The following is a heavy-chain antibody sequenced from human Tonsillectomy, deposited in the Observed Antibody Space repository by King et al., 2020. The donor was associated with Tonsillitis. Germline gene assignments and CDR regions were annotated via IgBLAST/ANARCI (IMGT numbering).Heavy chain of an antibody. CDR2: INESGNNT. J-gene: IGHJ4*02. V-gene: IGHV3-23*04. CDR1: GFTFSSYA. Sequence: QLVQSGGGLVQPGGSLRLSCAASGFTFSSYAMSWVRQAPGEGLEWVSGINESGNNTYSPDSVKGRYTISRDNSKNTLYLKMNSLRAEDTAVYYCAKDQLELEYFDYWGQGALVIVSS. D-gene: IGHD1-7*01. CDR3: AKDQLELEYFDY.